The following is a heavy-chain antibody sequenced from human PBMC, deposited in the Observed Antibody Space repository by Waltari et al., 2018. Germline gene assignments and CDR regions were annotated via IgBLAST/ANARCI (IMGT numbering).Heavy chain of an antibody. V-gene: IGHV4-34*01. CDR2: INHSGST. CDR3: ARFLPRITIFGVVTRGFDP. D-gene: IGHD3-3*01. CDR1: GGSFSGYY. J-gene: IGHJ5*02. Sequence: QVQLQQWGAGLLKPSETLSLTCAVYGGSFSGYYWSWIRQPPGKGLEWIGEINHSGSTNYNPALKSRVTISVDTSKNQFSLKLSSVTAADTAVYYCARFLPRITIFGVVTRGFDPWGQGTLVIVSS.